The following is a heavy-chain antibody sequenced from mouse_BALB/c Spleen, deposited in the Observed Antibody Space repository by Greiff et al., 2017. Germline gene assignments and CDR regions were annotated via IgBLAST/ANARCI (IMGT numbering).Heavy chain of an antibody. Sequence: VQLQQSGPQLVRPGASVKISCKASGYSFTSYWMHWVKQRPEQGLEWIGWIDPENGNTIYDPKFQGKASITADASSNTAYLQLSSLTSEDTAVYYCAGWWLRLRKGAMDYWGQGTAVTVSA. CDR1: GYSFTSYW. D-gene: IGHD1-2*01. V-gene: IGHV14-1*02. J-gene: IGHJ4*01. CDR3: AGWWLRLRKGAMDY. CDR2: IDPENGNT.